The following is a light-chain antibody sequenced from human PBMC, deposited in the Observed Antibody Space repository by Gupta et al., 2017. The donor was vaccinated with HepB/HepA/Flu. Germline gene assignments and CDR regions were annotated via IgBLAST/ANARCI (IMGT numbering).Light chain of an antibody. J-gene: IGKJ1*01. CDR3: QQYNNWPLT. CDR2: GAS. V-gene: IGKV3-15*01. CDR1: QSVRTN. Sequence: ELVMTQSPATPSVSPGERATLSCRASQSVRTNLAWYQQKPGQAPRLLIYGASTRATDIPARFSGSGSGTEFTLTISSLQSEDFAVYYCQQYNNWPLTFGQGTKVEIK.